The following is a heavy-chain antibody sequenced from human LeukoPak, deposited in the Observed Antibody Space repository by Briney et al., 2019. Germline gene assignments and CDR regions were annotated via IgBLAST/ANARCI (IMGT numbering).Heavy chain of an antibody. V-gene: IGHV4-39*07. D-gene: IGHD5-24*01. Sequence: SETLSLTCTVSGGSIISSSYYWGWIRQPPGKGLEWIGSIYYSGSTYYNPSLKSRVTISVDTSKNQFSLKLSSVTAADTAVYYCARERRWLQLGAFDIWGQGTMVTVSS. CDR2: IYYSGST. CDR1: GGSIISSSYY. J-gene: IGHJ3*02. CDR3: ARERRWLQLGAFDI.